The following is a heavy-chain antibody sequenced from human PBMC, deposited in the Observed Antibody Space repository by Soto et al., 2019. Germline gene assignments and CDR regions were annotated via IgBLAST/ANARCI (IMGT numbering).Heavy chain of an antibody. J-gene: IGHJ6*02. V-gene: IGHV3-9*01. CDR3: ARLYLDYYYYYYGMDV. D-gene: IGHD3-9*01. Sequence: GGSLRLSCAASGFTFEDYAMHWVRQAPGKGLEWVSGVSWDSASVGYADSVKGRFTISRDNAKNSLYLQMNSLGAEDTAVYYCARLYLDYYYYYYGMDVWGQGTTVTVSS. CDR1: GFTFEDYA. CDR2: VSWDSASV.